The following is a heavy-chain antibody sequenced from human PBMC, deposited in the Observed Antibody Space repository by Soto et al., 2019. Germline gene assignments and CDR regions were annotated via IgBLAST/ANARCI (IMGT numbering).Heavy chain of an antibody. CDR1: GGSISSSSYY. V-gene: IGHV4-31*03. D-gene: IGHD3-16*01. CDR3: ARVGSSAS. CDR2: IYYSGST. J-gene: IGHJ5*02. Sequence: PSETLSLTCTVSGGSISSSSYYWSWIRQHPGKGLEWIGYIYYSGSTYYSPSLRSRVSISVDTSKNQFSLQLSSVTAADTAVYYCARVGSSASWGQGTLVTLSS.